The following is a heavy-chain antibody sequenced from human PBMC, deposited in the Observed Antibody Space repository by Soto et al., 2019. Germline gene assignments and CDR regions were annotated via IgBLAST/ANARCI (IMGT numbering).Heavy chain of an antibody. V-gene: IGHV4-34*01. CDR2: INHSGST. CDR3: ARGYCSSTSCYRLGYYYYGMDV. CDR1: GGSFSGYY. Sequence: SETLSLTCAVYGGSFSGYYWSWIRQPPGKGLEWIGEINHSGSTNYNPSLKSRVTISVDTSKNQFSLNLSSVTAADTAVYYCARGYCSSTSCYRLGYYYYGMDVWGQGTTVTVSS. D-gene: IGHD2-2*01. J-gene: IGHJ6*02.